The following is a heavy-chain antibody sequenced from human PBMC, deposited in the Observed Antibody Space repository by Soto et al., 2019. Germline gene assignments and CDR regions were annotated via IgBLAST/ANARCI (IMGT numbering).Heavy chain of an antibody. V-gene: IGHV3-74*01. Sequence: EVLLVESGGGLVQPWGSLRLSCTASGFTFSSSWMHWVRQPPGKGLMWVSRINNDGSSTTYADSVKGRFTISRDNAKNTLSLKMTSLRGEETAVYYCSRITAPNVYWGQGTLVTVSS. CDR1: GFTFSSSW. CDR2: INNDGSST. J-gene: IGHJ4*02. CDR3: SRITAPNVY. D-gene: IGHD6-13*01.